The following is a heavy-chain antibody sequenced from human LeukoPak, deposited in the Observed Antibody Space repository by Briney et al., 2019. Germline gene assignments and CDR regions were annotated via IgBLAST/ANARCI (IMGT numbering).Heavy chain of an antibody. D-gene: IGHD2-15*01. V-gene: IGHV1-2*02. J-gene: IGHJ2*01. CDR3: SRPRDEGGLYWNFDL. Sequence: ASVTVSCTASGYTFTDYYIHWVRQAPGQGLEWVGWINPNSGGTNYAQKFQGRVTMTRDTSISTAYMELSRLRPDDTAVYYCSRPRDEGGLYWNFDLWGRGTLVTVSS. CDR2: INPNSGGT. CDR1: GYTFTDYY.